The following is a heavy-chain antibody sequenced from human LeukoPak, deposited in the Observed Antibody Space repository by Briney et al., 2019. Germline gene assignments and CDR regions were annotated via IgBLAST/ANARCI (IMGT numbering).Heavy chain of an antibody. J-gene: IGHJ4*02. D-gene: IGHD5-18*01. Sequence: GRSLRLSCAASGFTFSSYAMHWVRQTPGKGLEWVAVVSYDGSNKYYADSVKGRFTISRDNSKNTLFLQMNSLRPEDTAVYYCAKNVRDTGTFDYWGQGTLVTVSS. V-gene: IGHV3-30-3*02. CDR1: GFTFSSYA. CDR2: VSYDGSNK. CDR3: AKNVRDTGTFDY.